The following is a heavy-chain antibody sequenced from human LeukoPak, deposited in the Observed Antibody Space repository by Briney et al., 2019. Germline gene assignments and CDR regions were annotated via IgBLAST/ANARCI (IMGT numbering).Heavy chain of an antibody. J-gene: IGHJ4*02. CDR2: IYYSGRT. V-gene: IGHV4-39*07. CDR3: ARDGGAVAGNPPLDY. D-gene: IGHD6-19*01. Sequence: PSETLSLTCTVSGGSISSSSYYWGWIRQPPGKGLEWIGSIYYSGRTYCKSSLKSRVTISVDTSKNQFSLNLSSVTAADTAVYFCARDGGAVAGNPPLDYWGQGTLVTVSS. CDR1: GGSISSSSYY.